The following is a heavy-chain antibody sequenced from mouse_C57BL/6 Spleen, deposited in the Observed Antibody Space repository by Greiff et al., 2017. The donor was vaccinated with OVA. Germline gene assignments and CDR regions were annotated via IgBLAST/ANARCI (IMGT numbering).Heavy chain of an antibody. CDR3: TRYGSYYFDY. CDR1: GYTFTDYE. CDR2: IDPETGGT. J-gene: IGHJ2*01. D-gene: IGHD2-2*01. Sequence: VQGVESGAELVRPGASVTLSCKASGYTFTDYEMHWVKQTPVHGLEWIGAIDPETGGTAYNQKFKGKAILTADKSSSTAYMELRSLTSEDSAVYYCTRYGSYYFDYWGQGTTLTVSS. V-gene: IGHV1-15*01.